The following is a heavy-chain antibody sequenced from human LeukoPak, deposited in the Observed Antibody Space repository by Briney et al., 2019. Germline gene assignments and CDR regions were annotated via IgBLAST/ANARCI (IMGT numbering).Heavy chain of an antibody. CDR2: ISGSGGST. Sequence: GGTVRLSCAAYGFTFSSYGMSWVRQAPGKGLEWVSAISGSGGSTYYADSVKGRFTISRDNSKNTLYLQMNSLRAEDTAVYYCAKTMIVVVAPGAFDTWGQGTMVTVSS. J-gene: IGHJ3*02. D-gene: IGHD3-22*01. CDR1: GFTFSSYG. CDR3: AKTMIVVVAPGAFDT. V-gene: IGHV3-23*01.